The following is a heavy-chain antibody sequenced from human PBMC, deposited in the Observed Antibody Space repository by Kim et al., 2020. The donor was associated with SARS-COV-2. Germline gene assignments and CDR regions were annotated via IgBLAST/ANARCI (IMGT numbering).Heavy chain of an antibody. CDR3: ARGLGY. J-gene: IGHJ4*02. CDR2: HSGTT. V-gene: IGHV4-34*01. Sequence: HSGTTSYDPALQSRVPISVGTAKNQFSLKLSSVTAGDTAVYYCARGLGYWGQGTLVTVSS.